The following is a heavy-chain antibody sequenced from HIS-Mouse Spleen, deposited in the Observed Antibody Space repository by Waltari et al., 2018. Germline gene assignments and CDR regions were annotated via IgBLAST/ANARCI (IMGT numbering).Heavy chain of an antibody. V-gene: IGHV4-39*07. CDR3: AREIPYSSSWYDWYFDL. J-gene: IGHJ2*01. Sequence: QLQLQESGPGLVKPSETLSLTCTVSGCSIRSSSYYWAWIRQPPGKGLEWIGSIYYSGSTYYNPSLKSRVTISVDTSKNQFSLKLSSVTAADTAVYYCAREIPYSSSWYDWYFDLWGRGTLVTVSS. CDR1: GCSIRSSSYY. D-gene: IGHD6-13*01. CDR2: IYYSGST.